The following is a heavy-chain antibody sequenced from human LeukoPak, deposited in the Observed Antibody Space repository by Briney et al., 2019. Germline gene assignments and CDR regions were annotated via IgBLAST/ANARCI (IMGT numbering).Heavy chain of an antibody. Sequence: SETLSLTCTVSGASIITTNYYWGWIRQPPGKGLEWIGSISYSGNAYYNPSLRSRLSISMDASKNQFSLKVRSVTAADTAVYYCARNLGQPWGTVTTDLWYFDHWGQGTLVPVSS. CDR3: ARNLGQPWGTVTTDLWYFDH. CDR2: ISYSGNA. V-gene: IGHV4-39*01. CDR1: GASIITTNYY. J-gene: IGHJ4*02. D-gene: IGHD4-11*01.